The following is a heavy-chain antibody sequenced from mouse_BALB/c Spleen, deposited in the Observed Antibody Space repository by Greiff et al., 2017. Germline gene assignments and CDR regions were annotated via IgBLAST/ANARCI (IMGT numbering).Heavy chain of an antibody. CDR1: GYSITSGYY. V-gene: IGHV3-6*02. J-gene: IGHJ4*01. CDR2: ISYDGSN. D-gene: IGHD1-3*01. Sequence: EESGPGLVKPSQSLSLTCSVTGYSITSGYYWNWIRQFPGNKLEWMGYISYDGSNNYNPSLKNRISITRDTSKNQFFLKLNSVTTEDTATYYCAREGGKDYAMDYWGQGTSVTVSS. CDR3: AREGGKDYAMDY.